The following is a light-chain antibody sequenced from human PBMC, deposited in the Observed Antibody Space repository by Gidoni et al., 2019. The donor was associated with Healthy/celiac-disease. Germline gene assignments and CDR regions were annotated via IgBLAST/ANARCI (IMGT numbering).Light chain of an antibody. CDR1: QSISSW. J-gene: IGKJ2*01. Sequence: DIQMTQSPSTLSASVGDRVTITCRASQSISSWLAWYQQKPGKAPNLLIYDASRLESGVPSRFSGSGSATEFTLTISSLQPDDFGTYYCQQYNSYSYTFXQXTKLEIK. CDR2: DAS. V-gene: IGKV1-5*01. CDR3: QQYNSYSYT.